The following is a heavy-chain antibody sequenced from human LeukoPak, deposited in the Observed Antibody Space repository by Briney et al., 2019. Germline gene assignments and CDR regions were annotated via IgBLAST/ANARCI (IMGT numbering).Heavy chain of an antibody. D-gene: IGHD5-18*01. Sequence: PGGSLRLSCAASGFTFSSYAMSWVRQAPGKGLKWVSAISGTGGSTYYADSVKGRFTISRDNSNNTLYLQMNSLRAEDTAVYYCAKDPRDHSYGWSWRYFDYWGQGTLVTVSS. CDR3: AKDPRDHSYGWSWRYFDY. V-gene: IGHV3-23*01. J-gene: IGHJ4*02. CDR1: GFTFSSYA. CDR2: ISGTGGST.